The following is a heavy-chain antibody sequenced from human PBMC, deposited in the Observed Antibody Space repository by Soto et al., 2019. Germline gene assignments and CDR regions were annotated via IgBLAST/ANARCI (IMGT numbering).Heavy chain of an antibody. CDR1: GYSISSSNW. D-gene: IGHD1-26*01. J-gene: IGHJ4*02. V-gene: IGHV4-28*01. CDR3: ARREIQGPIDY. Sequence: QVQLQESGPGLVKPSDTLSLTCAVSGYSISSSNWWGWIRQTPGKGLEWIGYIYYSGTTYYNPSPKSRVTMSVDTYKNQFSLKLTSVTAVDTAVYYCARREIQGPIDYWGQGTLVTVSS. CDR2: IYYSGTT.